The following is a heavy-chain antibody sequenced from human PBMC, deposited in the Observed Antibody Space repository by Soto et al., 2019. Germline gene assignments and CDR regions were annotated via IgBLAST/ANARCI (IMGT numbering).Heavy chain of an antibody. V-gene: IGHV1-18*01. CDR2: ISAYKGNT. J-gene: IGHJ6*03. CDR1: GYTFTSYG. CDR3: ARVVVVPAAMYGGSYYYYMDV. Sequence: QVQLVQSGAEVKKPGASVKVSCKASGYTFTSYGISWVRQAPGQGLEWMGWISAYKGNTNYAQKLQGRVTMTTDTSTSTAYMELRSLRSDDTAVYYCARVVVVPAAMYGGSYYYYMDVWGKGTTVTVSS. D-gene: IGHD2-2*01.